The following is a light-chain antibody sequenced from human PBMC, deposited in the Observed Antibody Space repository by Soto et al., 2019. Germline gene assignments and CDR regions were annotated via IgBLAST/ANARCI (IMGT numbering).Light chain of an antibody. CDR2: DVS. V-gene: IGLV2-14*03. CDR3: SSYTSSSTLVYV. CDR1: SSDVGAYTY. Sequence: QSALTQPASVSGSPGQSITISCTGTSSDVGAYTYVSWYQQHPGKAPKLMIYDVSNRPSGVPNRFSGSKSGNTASLTISGLQAEDEAEYYCSSYTSSSTLVYVFGTGTKLTV. J-gene: IGLJ1*01.